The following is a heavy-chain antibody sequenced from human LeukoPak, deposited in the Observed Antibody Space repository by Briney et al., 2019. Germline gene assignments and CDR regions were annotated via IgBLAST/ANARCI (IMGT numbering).Heavy chain of an antibody. D-gene: IGHD6-13*01. Sequence: PGGSLTLSCAASGFTFSNYAMSWVRQAPGKGLEWVSSITGGGTRAYYADSVKGRFTISRDNSGYTLHLQMNSLRAEDTAVYYGASRSSIVAATVLFDYWGQGTLVTVSS. J-gene: IGHJ4*02. V-gene: IGHV3-23*01. CDR2: ITGGGTRA. CDR3: ASRSSIVAATVLFDY. CDR1: GFTFSNYA.